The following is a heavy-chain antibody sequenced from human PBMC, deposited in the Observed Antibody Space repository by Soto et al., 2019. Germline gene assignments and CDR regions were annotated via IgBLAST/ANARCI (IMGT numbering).Heavy chain of an antibody. V-gene: IGHV1-2*02. CDR3: ARESGGATATLDYYYFYMDV. D-gene: IGHD5-12*01. Sequence: GASVKVSCKTSGDSLNDYYIHWVRQAPGQGLEWMGWINPNGGATKYAQKFQGRVTVTRDTSIRTVYMELSSLRSDDTALYYCARESGGATATLDYYYFYMDVWGKGTTVPSP. CDR2: INPNGGAT. CDR1: GDSLNDYY. J-gene: IGHJ6*03.